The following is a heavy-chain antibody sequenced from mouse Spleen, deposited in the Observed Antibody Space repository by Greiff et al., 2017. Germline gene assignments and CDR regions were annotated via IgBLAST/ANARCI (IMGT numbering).Heavy chain of an antibody. D-gene: IGHD1-1*01. V-gene: IGHV1-39*01. CDR2: INPNYGTT. Sequence: LVESGPELVKPGASVKISCKASGYSFTDYNMNWVKQSNGKSLEWIGVINPNYGTTSYNQKFKGKATLTVDQSSSTAYMQLNSLTSEDSAVYYCARARYYGSSPWYFDVWGAGTTVTVSS. J-gene: IGHJ1*01. CDR1: GYSFTDYN. CDR3: ARARYYGSSPWYFDV.